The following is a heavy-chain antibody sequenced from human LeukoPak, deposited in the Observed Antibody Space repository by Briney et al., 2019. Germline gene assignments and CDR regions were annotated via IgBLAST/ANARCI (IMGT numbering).Heavy chain of an antibody. J-gene: IGHJ4*02. Sequence: ASVKVSCKASGYTFTGYYMHWVRQAPGQELEWMGWINPNSGGTNYAQKFQGRVTMTRDTSISTAYMELSRLRSDDTAVYYCARSMRYYDSSGPLYNYWGQGTLVTVSS. D-gene: IGHD3-22*01. CDR1: GYTFTGYY. CDR3: ARSMRYYDSSGPLYNY. V-gene: IGHV1-2*02. CDR2: INPNSGGT.